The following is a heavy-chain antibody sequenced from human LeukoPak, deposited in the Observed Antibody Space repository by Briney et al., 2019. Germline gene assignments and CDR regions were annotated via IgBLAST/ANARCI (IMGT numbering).Heavy chain of an antibody. Sequence: GASVKVSCKASGYTFTGYYMHWVRQAPGQGLEWMGWINRNSGGTNYAQKFQGRVTMTRDTSISTAYMELSRLRSDDTAVYYCAIVLPRGGFDPWGQGTLVTVPS. V-gene: IGHV1-2*02. J-gene: IGHJ5*02. CDR3: AIVLPRGGFDP. D-gene: IGHD3-10*01. CDR2: INRNSGGT. CDR1: GYTFTGYY.